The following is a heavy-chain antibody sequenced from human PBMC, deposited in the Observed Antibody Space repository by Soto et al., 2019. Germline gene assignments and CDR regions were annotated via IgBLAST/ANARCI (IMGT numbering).Heavy chain of an antibody. CDR2: INPKSGGT. Sequence: ASVKVSCKASGYSFTDYYIHWVLQAPGQGLEWLGRINPKSGGTSTAQKFQGWVTMTTDTSISTASMELTRLTSDDTAIYYCARGDSTDCSNGVCSFFYNHGMDVWGQGTTVTVSS. V-gene: IGHV1-2*04. J-gene: IGHJ6*02. CDR3: ARGDSTDCSNGVCSFFYNHGMDV. CDR1: GYSFTDYY. D-gene: IGHD2-8*01.